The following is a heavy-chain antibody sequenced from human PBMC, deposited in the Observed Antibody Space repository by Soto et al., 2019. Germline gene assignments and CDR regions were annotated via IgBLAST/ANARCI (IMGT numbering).Heavy chain of an antibody. CDR1: GFTVSSNF. J-gene: IGHJ4*02. Sequence: GGSLRLSCAASGFTVSSNFMNWVRQAPGKGLEWVSVIYSGGGSTYYADSVKGRFTISRDDSKNTLYLQMNNLRVEDTAVYYCTRDIGGRGGYWGQGTLVTVSS. D-gene: IGHD3-16*01. CDR2: IYSGGGST. CDR3: TRDIGGRGGY. V-gene: IGHV3-53*01.